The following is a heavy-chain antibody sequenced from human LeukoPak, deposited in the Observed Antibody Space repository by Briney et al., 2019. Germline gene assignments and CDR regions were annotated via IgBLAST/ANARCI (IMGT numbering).Heavy chain of an antibody. CDR3: AREMGYYYYGMDV. Sequence: GGSLRLSCAASGFTFSTYWMHWVRHAPGKGLVWVSRINSDGSSTSYADSVKGRFTISRDSAKNTLYLQMNSLRAEDTAVYYCAREMGYYYYGMDVWGQGTTVTVSS. CDR1: GFTFSTYW. J-gene: IGHJ6*02. D-gene: IGHD5-24*01. CDR2: INSDGSST. V-gene: IGHV3-74*01.